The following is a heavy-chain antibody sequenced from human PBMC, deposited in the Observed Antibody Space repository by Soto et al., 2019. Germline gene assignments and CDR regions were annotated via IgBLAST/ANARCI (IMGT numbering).Heavy chain of an antibody. D-gene: IGHD6-19*01. CDR2: IIPIFGTA. V-gene: IGHV1-69*12. J-gene: IGHJ5*02. CDR1: GGTFSSYA. CDR3: ARVAVAVTASSQYNWFDP. Sequence: QVQLVQSGAEVKKPGSSVKVSCKASGGTFSSYAISWVRQAPGQGLEWMGGIIPIFGTANYAQKFQGRVTITADESTSTAYMVLSSLRSEDTAVYYCARVAVAVTASSQYNWFDPWVQGTMVTVSS.